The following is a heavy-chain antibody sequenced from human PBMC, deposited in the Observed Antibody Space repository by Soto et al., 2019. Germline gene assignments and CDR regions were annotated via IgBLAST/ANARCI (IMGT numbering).Heavy chain of an antibody. V-gene: IGHV1-69*01. CDR2: IIPIFGTA. J-gene: IGHJ6*02. CDR1: GGTFSSYA. D-gene: IGHD1-7*01. CDR3: ARERLTGTTTFYYYYGMDV. Sequence: QVQLVQSGAEVKKPGSSVKVSCKASGGTFSSYAISWVRQAPGQGLEWMGGIIPIFGTANYAQKFQGRVTITEDESTSTAYMERSSLRSEDTAVFYCARERLTGTTTFYYYYGMDVWGQGTTVTVSS.